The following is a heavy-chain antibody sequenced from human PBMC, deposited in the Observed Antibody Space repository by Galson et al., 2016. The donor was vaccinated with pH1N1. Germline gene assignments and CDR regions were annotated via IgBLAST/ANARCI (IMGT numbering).Heavy chain of an antibody. CDR2: IYYSGST. Sequence: TLSLTCTVSGGSISNGGYYWSWIRQHPGKGLEWIGYIYYSGSTYYNPSLKSRVTISVDTSKNQFSLKLSSVTAADTAVYYCARVGGSSELGFFADYWGQGTLVTVSS. D-gene: IGHD6-6*01. J-gene: IGHJ4*02. CDR1: GGSISNGGYY. CDR3: ARVGGSSELGFFADY. V-gene: IGHV4-31*03.